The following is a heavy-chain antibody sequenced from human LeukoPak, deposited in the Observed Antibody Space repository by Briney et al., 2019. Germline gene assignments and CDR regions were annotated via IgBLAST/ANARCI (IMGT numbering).Heavy chain of an antibody. CDR2: IYHSGST. J-gene: IGHJ4*02. CDR3: AAYSGYAFFDY. CDR1: GGSISSGGYS. V-gene: IGHV4-30-2*01. D-gene: IGHD5-12*01. Sequence: PSETLSLTCAVSGGSISSGGYSWSWIRQPPGKGLEWIGYIYHSGSTYYNPSLKSRVTISVDTSKNQFSLKLSSVTAADTAVYYCAAYSGYAFFDYWGQGTLVTVSS.